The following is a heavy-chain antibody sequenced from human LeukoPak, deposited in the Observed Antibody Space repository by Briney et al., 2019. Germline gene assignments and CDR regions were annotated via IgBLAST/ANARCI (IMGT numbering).Heavy chain of an antibody. J-gene: IGHJ2*01. V-gene: IGHV3-7*01. Sequence: GGSLRLSCAASGFTFSSYWMSWVRQAPGKGLEWVANIKQDGSEKYYVDSVKGRFTISRDSAKNSLYLQMNSLRAEDTAVYYCASLMVPGYFYWYFDLWGRGTLVTVSS. CDR1: GFTFSSYW. D-gene: IGHD3-9*01. CDR2: IKQDGSEK. CDR3: ASLMVPGYFYWYFDL.